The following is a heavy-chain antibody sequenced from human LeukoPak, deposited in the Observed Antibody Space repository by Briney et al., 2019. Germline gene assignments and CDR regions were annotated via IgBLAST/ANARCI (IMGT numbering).Heavy chain of an antibody. Sequence: SVKVSCKASGGTSSSYAISWVRQAPGQGLEWMGGIIPIFGTANYAQKFQGRVTITADESTSTAYMELSSLRSEDTAVYYCASGRSGWYYFDYWGQGTLVTVSS. CDR2: IIPIFGTA. CDR1: GGTSSSYA. J-gene: IGHJ4*02. D-gene: IGHD6-19*01. CDR3: ASGRSGWYYFDY. V-gene: IGHV1-69*13.